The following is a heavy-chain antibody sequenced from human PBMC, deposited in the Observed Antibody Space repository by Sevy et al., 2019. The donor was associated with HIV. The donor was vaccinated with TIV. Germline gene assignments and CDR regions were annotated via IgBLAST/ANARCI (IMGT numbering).Heavy chain of an antibody. V-gene: IGHV3-53*01. Sequence: GGSLRLSCAASGFTVSRNYMSWVRQAPGKGREWVSVIYSGGSTYYADSVKGRFTISRDNSKNTLYLQMNSLRAEDTAVYYCARERIVGATWGGFDYWGQGTLVTVSS. CDR2: IYSGGST. J-gene: IGHJ4*02. D-gene: IGHD1-26*01. CDR1: GFTVSRNY. CDR3: ARERIVGATWGGFDY.